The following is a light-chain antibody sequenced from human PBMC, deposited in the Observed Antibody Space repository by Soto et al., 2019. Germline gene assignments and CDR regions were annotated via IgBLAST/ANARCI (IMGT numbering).Light chain of an antibody. J-gene: IGKJ4*01. CDR3: QQYDNWPLT. CDR1: QGISNY. V-gene: IGKV1-9*01. CDR2: AAS. Sequence: IQMTQSPSSLGASVLDIFTITFRARQGISNYLGWDQQKPGKPPTLLIYAASILQSGVPSRFSGSGSGTDFTLTISSLQSEDFAVYYCQQYDNWPLTFGGGTKVDI.